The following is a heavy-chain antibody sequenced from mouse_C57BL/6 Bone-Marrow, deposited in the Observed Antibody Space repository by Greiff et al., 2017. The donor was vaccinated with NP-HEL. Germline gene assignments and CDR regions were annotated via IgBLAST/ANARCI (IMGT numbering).Heavy chain of an antibody. Sequence: QVQLQQPGAELVMPGASVKLSCKASGYTFTSYWMHWVKQRPGQGLEWIGEIDPSDSYTNYTQKFKGKSTLTVDKSSSTAYMQLSSLTSEDSAVYYCANLGPNYYGSSWWYFDVWGTGTTVTVSS. CDR1: GYTFTSYW. D-gene: IGHD1-1*01. V-gene: IGHV1-69*01. CDR2: IDPSDSYT. CDR3: ANLGPNYYGSSWWYFDV. J-gene: IGHJ1*03.